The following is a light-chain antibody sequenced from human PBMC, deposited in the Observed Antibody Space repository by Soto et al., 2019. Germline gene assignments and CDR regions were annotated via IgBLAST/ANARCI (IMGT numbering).Light chain of an antibody. V-gene: IGLV2-14*01. CDR1: SSDVGGYNY. CDR3: FSYTTSSTLV. Sequence: QSALTQPASVSGSPGQSITISCTGTSSDVGGYNYVSWYQQHAAKAPKLMIYEVSNRPSGVSHRFSGSKSGNTASLTISGLQAEDEADYYCFSYTTSSTLVFGGGTKLTVL. J-gene: IGLJ3*02. CDR2: EVS.